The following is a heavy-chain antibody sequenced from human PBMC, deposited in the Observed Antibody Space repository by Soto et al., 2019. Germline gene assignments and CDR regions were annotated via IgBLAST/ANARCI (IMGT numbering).Heavy chain of an antibody. CDR3: ASGTSYYYGSGSYYYYYYGMDV. D-gene: IGHD3-10*01. Sequence: SETLSLTCTVSGGSISSYYWSWIRQPAGKGLEWTGRIYTSGSTNYNPSLKSRVTMSVDTSKNQFSLKLSSVTAADTAVYYCASGTSYYYGSGSYYYYYYGMDVWGQGTTVTVSS. CDR2: IYTSGST. CDR1: GGSISSYY. V-gene: IGHV4-4*07. J-gene: IGHJ6*02.